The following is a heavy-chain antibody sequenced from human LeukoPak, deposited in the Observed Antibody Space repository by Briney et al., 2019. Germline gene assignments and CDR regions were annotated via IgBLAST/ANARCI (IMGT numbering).Heavy chain of an antibody. CDR3: ARGLIVVVPAASYYYYGMDV. CDR1: GGSFSGYY. D-gene: IGHD2-2*01. Sequence: PSETLSLTCTVYGGSFSGYYWSWIRQPPGKGLEWIGEFNHSGSTNYNPSLKSRVTISVDTSKNQFSLKLSSVTAADTAVYYCARGLIVVVPAASYYYYGMDVWGKGTTVTVSS. J-gene: IGHJ6*04. CDR2: FNHSGST. V-gene: IGHV4-34*01.